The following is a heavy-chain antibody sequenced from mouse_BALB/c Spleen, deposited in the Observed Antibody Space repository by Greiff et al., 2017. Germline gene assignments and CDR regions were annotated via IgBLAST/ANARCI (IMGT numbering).Heavy chain of an antibody. Sequence: VQLQQSGAELARPGASVKLSCKASGYTFTDYYINWVKQRTGQGLEWIGEIYPGSGNTYYNEKFKGKATLTADKSSSTAYMQLSSLTSEDSAVYFCARSGGSFDYWGQGTTLTVSS. CDR3: ARSGGSFDY. J-gene: IGHJ2*01. CDR1: GYTFTDYY. D-gene: IGHD1-1*02. CDR2: IYPGSGNT. V-gene: IGHV1-77*01.